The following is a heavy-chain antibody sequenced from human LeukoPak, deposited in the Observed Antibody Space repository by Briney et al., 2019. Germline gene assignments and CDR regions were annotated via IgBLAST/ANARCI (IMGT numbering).Heavy chain of an antibody. J-gene: IGHJ4*02. CDR2: IRPDGSEN. CDR3: AREVVVTAILMDY. CDR1: GITFGNRW. D-gene: IGHD2-21*02. Sequence: GGSLRLSCAASGITFGNRWMSWVRQAPGKGLEWVASIRPDGSENYHVDSVKGRFTISRDNAKNSVFLQMHSLRAEDTAVYHCAREVVVTAILMDYWGQGTLVTVSS. V-gene: IGHV3-7*01.